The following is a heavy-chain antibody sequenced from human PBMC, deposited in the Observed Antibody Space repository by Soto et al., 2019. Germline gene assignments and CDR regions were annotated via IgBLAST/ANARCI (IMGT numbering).Heavy chain of an antibody. CDR2: INPSGGST. V-gene: IGHV1-46*01. D-gene: IGHD6-19*01. J-gene: IGHJ4*02. CDR3: ARDRIAVAGTPSSYTFDY. Sequence: QVQLVQSGAEVKKPGASVKVSCKASGYTFTSYYMHWVRQAPGQGLEWMGIINPSGGSTSYAQKFKGRVTMTSDTSTSTVYMELSSLRSEDTAVYYCARDRIAVAGTPSSYTFDYWGQGTLVTVSS. CDR1: GYTFTSYY.